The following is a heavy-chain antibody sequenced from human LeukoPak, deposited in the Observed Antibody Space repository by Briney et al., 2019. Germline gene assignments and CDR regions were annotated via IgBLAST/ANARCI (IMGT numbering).Heavy chain of an antibody. V-gene: IGHV4-31*02. CDR1: Y. CDR2: IYYSGST. D-gene: IGHD6-19*01. Sequence: YWIGWVRQMPGKGLEWIGYIYYSGSTYYNPSLKSRVTISVDTSKNQFSLKLSSVTAADTAVYYCARDRVALPIAVAGKSPNYYYMDVWGKGTTVTVSS. J-gene: IGHJ6*03. CDR3: ARDRVALPIAVAGKSPNYYYMDV.